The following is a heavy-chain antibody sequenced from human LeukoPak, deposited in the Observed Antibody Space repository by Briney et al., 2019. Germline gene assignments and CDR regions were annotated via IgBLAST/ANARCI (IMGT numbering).Heavy chain of an antibody. V-gene: IGHV3-64D*09. CDR2: ISDSGGST. Sequence: GGSLRLSCSASGFPFSSYAMHWDRQAPGKGLEYVSAISDSGGSTYYADPVKGRFTISRDNSKNTLYLQMSSLRAEDTAVYFCVRGYSFGPYGMDVWGQGTMVTVSS. CDR3: VRGYSFGPYGMDV. D-gene: IGHD2-15*01. J-gene: IGHJ6*02. CDR1: GFPFSSYA.